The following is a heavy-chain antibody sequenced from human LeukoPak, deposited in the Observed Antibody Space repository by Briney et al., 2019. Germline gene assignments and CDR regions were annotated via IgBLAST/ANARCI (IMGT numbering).Heavy chain of an antibody. V-gene: IGHV3-7*01. Sequence: GGSLRLSCAVSGFTFSDYMMTWVRQAPGEGLEWVANMRTDGSATHYVDSVKGRFTISRDNAKNSLYLQMNSVRAEDTAVYYCARDKDFTIDYWGQGTLVTVSS. J-gene: IGHJ4*02. D-gene: IGHD3-10*01. CDR3: ARDKDFTIDY. CDR1: GFTFSDYM. CDR2: MRTDGSAT.